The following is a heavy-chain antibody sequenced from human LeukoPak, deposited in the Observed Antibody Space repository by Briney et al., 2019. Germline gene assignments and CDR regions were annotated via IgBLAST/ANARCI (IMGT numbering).Heavy chain of an antibody. CDR1: GITFSSYW. D-gene: IGHD1-26*01. J-gene: IGHJ4*02. CDR2: INQDGSEK. CDR3: ARSANSGTYNV. V-gene: IGHV3-7*01. Sequence: GGSLRLSCAASGITFSSYWMNWVRQAPGKGLEWVANINQDGSEKYYVDSVKGRFTISRDNAKNSLYLQMSSLRGEDTAVYYCARSANSGTYNVWGQGTLVTVSS.